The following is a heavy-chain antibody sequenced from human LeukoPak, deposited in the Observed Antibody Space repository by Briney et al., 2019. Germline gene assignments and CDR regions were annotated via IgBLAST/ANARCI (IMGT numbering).Heavy chain of an antibody. CDR1: GYTFPSYF. V-gene: IGHV1-46*01. CDR2: INPTGGST. J-gene: IGHJ4*02. D-gene: IGHD3-9*01. CDR3: ARALTSYDILTGYRYYFDY. Sequence: ASVKVSCKASGYTFPSYFMHWVRQAPGQGLEWMGIINPTGGSTTYAQKFQGRVTMTRDTSTSTVYMELSSLRSDDTAVYYCARALTSYDILTGYRYYFDYWGPGTLVTVSS.